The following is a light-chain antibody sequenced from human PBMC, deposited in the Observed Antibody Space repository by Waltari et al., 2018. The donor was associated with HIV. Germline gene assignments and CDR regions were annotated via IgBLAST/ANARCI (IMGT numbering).Light chain of an antibody. CDR3: MIWHSNAYV. CDR2: YKSDSDV. J-gene: IGLJ1*01. Sequence: QAVLTQPSFLSAPPGTSASPTCTLPIGITVASSRIYLYQQSSGTPPQYLLTYKSDSDVQRGSGVPSRFSASKDASANAGILLISGIQSEDEADYYCMIWHSNAYVFGSGTKVTV. CDR1: IGITVASSR. V-gene: IGLV5-45*02.